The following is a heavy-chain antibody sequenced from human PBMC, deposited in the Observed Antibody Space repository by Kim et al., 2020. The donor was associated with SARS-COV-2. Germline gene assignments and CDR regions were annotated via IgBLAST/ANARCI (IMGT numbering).Heavy chain of an antibody. CDR2: INSNGGKT. J-gene: IGHJ4*02. Sequence: ASVKVSCKTSGSTFTNHYIHWVRRTPGQGFEWMGMINSNGGKTRHPQKFQDRVTLTSDTSTSTVYMELSSLTSDDTAIYFCASAMGDYDTSLGDNWGQGTMVTVSS. V-gene: IGHV1-46*01. CDR3: ASAMGDYDTSLGDN. CDR1: GSTFTNHY. D-gene: IGHD3-22*01.